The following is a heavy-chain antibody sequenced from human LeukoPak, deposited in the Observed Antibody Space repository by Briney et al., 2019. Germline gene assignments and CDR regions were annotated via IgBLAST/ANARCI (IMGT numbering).Heavy chain of an antibody. CDR1: GFTVSSNY. CDR2: IYSGGST. J-gene: IGHJ5*02. D-gene: IGHD4-17*01. CDR3: ARETDYGDYEAFDP. Sequence: GGSLRLSCAASGFTVSSNYMSWVRQAPGKGLEWVSVIYSGGSTYYADSVKGRFTISRDNSKNTLYLQMNSLRAEDTAVYYCARETDYGDYEAFDPWGQGTLVTVS. V-gene: IGHV3-53*01.